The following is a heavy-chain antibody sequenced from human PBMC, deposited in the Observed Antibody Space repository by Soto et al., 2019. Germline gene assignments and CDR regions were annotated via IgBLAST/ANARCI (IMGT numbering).Heavy chain of an antibody. J-gene: IGHJ4*02. CDR3: ARSNGIAAAGPPFDY. CDR1: GYTFTSYG. V-gene: IGHV1-18*01. Sequence: QVQLVQSGAEVKEPGASVKVSCKAAGYTFTSYGFSWVLQAPGQGLEWMGWISTYNGDTHYAQNLQGRVTMTTDTSTSTAYMELRSLRSDDTAVYYCARSNGIAAAGPPFDYWGQGTLVTVSS. D-gene: IGHD6-13*01. CDR2: ISTYNGDT.